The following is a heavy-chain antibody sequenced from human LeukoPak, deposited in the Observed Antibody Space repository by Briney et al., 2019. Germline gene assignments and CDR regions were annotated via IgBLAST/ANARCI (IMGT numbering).Heavy chain of an antibody. CDR2: LYRDDSDT. CDR1: GYKFSNFW. D-gene: IGHD5-12*01. CDR3: ARGRGAFHGYENFDF. J-gene: IGHJ4*02. V-gene: IGHV5-51*01. Sequence: GESLKISCKTSGYKFSNFWSGWVRQTPGKGLEWMGVLYRDDSDTRYSPSFQGQVTISADKSIRTAYLQWRSLKASDTGLYYCARGRGAFHGYENFDFWGQGTPVTVSS.